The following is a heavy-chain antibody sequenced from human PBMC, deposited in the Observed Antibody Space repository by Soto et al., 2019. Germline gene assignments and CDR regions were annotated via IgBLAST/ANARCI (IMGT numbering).Heavy chain of an antibody. CDR1: GDSVSSTSAA. CDR2: TYYRSEWYS. J-gene: IGHJ4*02. D-gene: IGHD3-22*01. CDR3: ARANDPSGNYIQYFDY. Sequence: SQTLSLTCAISGDSVSSTSAAWSWIRQSPSRGLEWLGRTYYRSEWYSDYAVSVKSRITINPDTSKNQFSLQLNSVTPEDTAVYFCARANDPSGNYIQYFDYWGQGTLVNVSS. V-gene: IGHV6-1*01.